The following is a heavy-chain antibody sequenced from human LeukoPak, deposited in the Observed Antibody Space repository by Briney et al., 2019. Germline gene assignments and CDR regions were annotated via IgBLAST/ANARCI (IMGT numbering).Heavy chain of an antibody. D-gene: IGHD1-14*01. CDR1: GGTFNIYT. Sequence: PSVKVSCKASGGTFNIYTISWVRQAPGQGLEWMGSIIPIVGIANYAQKVQGRVTIAADKSKSTACMELSSLRSVDTAVYYCASPRITGPYSRDYFDYWGQGTLVTVSS. CDR3: ASPRITGPYSRDYFDY. CDR2: IIPIVGIA. J-gene: IGHJ4*02. V-gene: IGHV1-69*02.